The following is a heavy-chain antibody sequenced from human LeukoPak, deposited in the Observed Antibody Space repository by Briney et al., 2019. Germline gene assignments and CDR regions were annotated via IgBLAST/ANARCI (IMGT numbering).Heavy chain of an antibody. CDR2: IYYSGST. CDR3: ARGDYYGSLALDP. CDR1: GGSISSYY. J-gene: IGHJ5*02. D-gene: IGHD3-10*01. Sequence: SETLSLTCTVSGGSISSYYWSWIRQPPGKGLEWIGYIYYSGSTNYNPSLKSRVTISVDTSKNQFSLKLSSVTAADTAVYYCARGDYYGSLALDPWGQGTLVTVSS. V-gene: IGHV4-59*01.